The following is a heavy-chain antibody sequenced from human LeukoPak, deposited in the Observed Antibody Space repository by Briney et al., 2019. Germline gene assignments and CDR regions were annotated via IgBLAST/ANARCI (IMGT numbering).Heavy chain of an antibody. D-gene: IGHD4-11*01. CDR1: GGSINSYY. J-gene: IGHJ6*02. CDR2: IYYSGST. V-gene: IGHV4-59*12. CDR3: ARGDSNHYYYGMDV. Sequence: SETLSLTCTVSGGSINSYYWSWIRQPPGKGLEWIGYIYYSGSTNYNPSLKSRVTISVDTSKNQFSLELSSVTAADTAVYYCARGDSNHYYYGMDVWGQGTTVTVSS.